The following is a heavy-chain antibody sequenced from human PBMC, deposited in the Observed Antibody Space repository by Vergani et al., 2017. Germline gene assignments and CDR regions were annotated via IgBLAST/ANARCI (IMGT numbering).Heavy chain of an antibody. CDR1: GFTFSSYS. Sequence: EVQLVESGGGLVKPGGSLRLSCAASGFTFSSYSMNWVRQAPGKGLEWVSSISSSGGSTYYADSVKGRFTISRDNSKNTLYLQMNSLRAEDTAVYYCAASRSYGVWGQGTLVTVSS. D-gene: IGHD1-26*01. J-gene: IGHJ4*02. CDR3: AASRSYGV. V-gene: IGHV3-21*01. CDR2: ISSSGGST.